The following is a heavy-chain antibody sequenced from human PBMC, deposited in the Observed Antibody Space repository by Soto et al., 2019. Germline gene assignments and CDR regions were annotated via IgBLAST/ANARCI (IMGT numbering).Heavy chain of an antibody. V-gene: IGHV1-69*02. CDR3: ARSTNGSGSYNGYYYYYYMDV. CDR1: GGTFSSYT. CDR2: IIPILGIA. D-gene: IGHD3-10*01. J-gene: IGHJ6*03. Sequence: QVQLVQSGAEVKKPGSSVKVSCKASGGTFSSYTISWVRQAPGQGLEWMGRIIPILGIANYAQKFQGRVTITADKSTSTAYMELSSLRSEDTAVYYCARSTNGSGSYNGYYYYYYMDVWGKGTTVTVSS.